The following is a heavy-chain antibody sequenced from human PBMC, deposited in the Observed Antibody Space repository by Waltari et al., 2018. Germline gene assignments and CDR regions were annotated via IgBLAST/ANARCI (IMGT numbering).Heavy chain of an antibody. V-gene: IGHV1-24*01. CDR3: ATVQYDSSLSHFDY. Sequence: QGQLVRSGAEVKKPGASVKVSCKVSGYSLTELSMQRVRQAPGKGLKWMGGFDPEEGEVPYALKFEDSVTMTEDTSTDTAYMELSGLRSADTALYYCATVQYDSSLSHFDYLGQGTLVTVSS. D-gene: IGHD3-22*01. CDR1: GYSLTELS. J-gene: IGHJ4*02. CDR2: FDPEEGEV.